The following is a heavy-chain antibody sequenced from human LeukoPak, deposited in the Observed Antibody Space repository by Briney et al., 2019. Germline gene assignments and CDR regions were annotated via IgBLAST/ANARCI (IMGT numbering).Heavy chain of an antibody. D-gene: IGHD3-22*01. CDR3: ARGSYYDSSGYYLRAFDI. J-gene: IGHJ3*02. V-gene: IGHV3-74*01. Sequence: GGSLRLSCAASRFTFDDYGMSWVRQAPGKGLVWVSCINSDGSSTSYADSVKGRFTISRDNAKNTLYLQMNSLRAEDTAVYYCARGSYYDSSGYYLRAFDIWGQGTMVTVS. CDR2: INSDGSST. CDR1: RFTFDDYG.